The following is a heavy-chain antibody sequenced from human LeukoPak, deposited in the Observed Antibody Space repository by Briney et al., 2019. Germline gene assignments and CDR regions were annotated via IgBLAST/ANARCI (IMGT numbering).Heavy chain of an antibody. J-gene: IGHJ4*02. D-gene: IGHD7-27*01. Sequence: PSETLSLTCTVSGGSISSGSYFWSWIRQPAGKGLEWIGRIYTSGSTNYNPSLKSRVTISVDTSKNQFSLKLSSVTAADTAVYYCARDYRTGFDYWGQGTLVTVSS. CDR3: ARDYRTGFDY. CDR2: IYTSGST. CDR1: GGSISSGSYF. V-gene: IGHV4-61*02.